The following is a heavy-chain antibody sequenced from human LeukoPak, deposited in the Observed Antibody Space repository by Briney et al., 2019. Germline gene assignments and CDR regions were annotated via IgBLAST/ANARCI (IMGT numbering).Heavy chain of an antibody. CDR2: ISYDGSKK. J-gene: IGHJ4*02. CDR1: GFTFSSYS. CDR3: ARTLAYCGGDCPQFDY. Sequence: GGSLRLSCAASGFTFSSYSMNWVRQAPGKGLEWVAVISYDGSKKYYADSVKGRFTISRDNSKNTLYLQMNSLRAEDTAVYYCARTLAYCGGDCPQFDYWGQGTLVTVSS. D-gene: IGHD2-21*02. V-gene: IGHV3-30*03.